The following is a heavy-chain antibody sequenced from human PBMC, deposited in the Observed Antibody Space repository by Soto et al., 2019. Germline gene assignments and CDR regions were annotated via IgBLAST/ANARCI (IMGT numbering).Heavy chain of an antibody. CDR1: GFTFSSSE. Sequence: EVQLVESGGGLIQPGGSLRLSCEASGFTFSSSEMYWVRQAPGKGLEWVSYIHPSGQPIFYADSVKGRFTISRDNAKNSLYLRMSGLRAEDSAVYYCARRASRWGQGTMVTVSS. V-gene: IGHV3-48*03. CDR3: ARRASR. J-gene: IGHJ3*01. D-gene: IGHD5-12*01. CDR2: IHPSGQPI.